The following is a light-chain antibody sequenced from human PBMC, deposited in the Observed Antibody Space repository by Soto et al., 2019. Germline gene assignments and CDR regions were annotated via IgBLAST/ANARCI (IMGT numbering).Light chain of an antibody. CDR2: GNI. Sequence: QPVLTQPPSVSGAPGQRVTISCTGSSSNIGTGYDVHWYQQLPGTAPKLLTYGNINRPSGVPDRFSGSKSGTSASLAITGLQAEDEADYYCQSYDSSLSGWVFGGGTKLTVL. CDR1: SSNIGTGYD. V-gene: IGLV1-40*01. J-gene: IGLJ3*02. CDR3: QSYDSSLSGWV.